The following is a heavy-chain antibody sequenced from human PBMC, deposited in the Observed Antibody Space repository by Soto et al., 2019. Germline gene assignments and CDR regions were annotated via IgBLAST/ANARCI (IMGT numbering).Heavy chain of an antibody. CDR3: ATEVASTIAAAGNGWFDP. CDR2: SIPIFGTA. V-gene: IGHV1-69*01. CDR1: GGTFSSYA. D-gene: IGHD6-13*01. Sequence: QVQLVQSGAEVKKPGSSVKVSCKASGGTFSSYAISWVRQAPGQGLEWMGGSIPIFGTANYAQKFQGRVTITADESTSTAYMELSSLRSEDTAVYYCATEVASTIAAAGNGWFDPWGQGTLVTVSS. J-gene: IGHJ5*02.